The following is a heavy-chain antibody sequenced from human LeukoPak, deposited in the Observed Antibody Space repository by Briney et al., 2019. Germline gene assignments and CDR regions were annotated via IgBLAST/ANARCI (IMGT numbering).Heavy chain of an antibody. V-gene: IGHV4-34*01. D-gene: IGHD1-7*01. CDR2: INDNGRA. CDR3: ARRWNYGRNYYIDV. Sequence: SETLSLTCAVYGWSFNDYYWNWIRQPPGKGLEWLGEINDNGRANYNPSLMSRVTVSVDTSKNQFSLRLTSVTATDTAVYYCARRWNYGRNYYIDVWGKGATVSVSS. CDR1: GWSFNDYY. J-gene: IGHJ6*03.